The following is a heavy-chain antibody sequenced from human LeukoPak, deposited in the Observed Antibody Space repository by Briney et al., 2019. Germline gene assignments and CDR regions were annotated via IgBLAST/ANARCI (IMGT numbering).Heavy chain of an antibody. CDR2: ISGGDNNT. J-gene: IGHJ4*02. CDR1: GFTFNSYA. Sequence: PGGSLRLPCAASGFTFNSYAMSWVRQAPGKGLEWVSTISGGDNNTYYADSVKGRSTISRDNSKNTVYLQVNSLRAEDTAVYYCAKSPYDHWGQGTLVTVSS. CDR3: AKSPYDH. V-gene: IGHV3-23*01.